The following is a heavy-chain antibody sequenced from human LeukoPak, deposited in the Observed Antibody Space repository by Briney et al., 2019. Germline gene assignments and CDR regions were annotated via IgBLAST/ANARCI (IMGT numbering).Heavy chain of an antibody. D-gene: IGHD5-18*01. V-gene: IGHV4-34*01. CDR3: AREESMRIQLPGSRSWFDP. CDR2: INHSGST. CDR1: GGSFSGYY. Sequence: SETLSLTCAVYGGSFSGYYWSWIRQPPGKGLEWIGEINHSGSTNYNPSLKSRVTISVDTSKNQFSLKLSSVTAADTAVYYCAREESMRIQLPGSRSWFDPWGQGTLVTVSS. J-gene: IGHJ5*02.